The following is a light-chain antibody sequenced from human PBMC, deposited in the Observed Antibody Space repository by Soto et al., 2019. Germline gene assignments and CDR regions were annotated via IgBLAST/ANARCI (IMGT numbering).Light chain of an antibody. CDR3: QSYDSSLSGYV. Sequence: QPVLTQPPSVSGAPGQRVTISCTGSSSNIGAGYDVHWYQHLPGTAPKLLIYGNTNRPSGVPDRFSGSKSATSASLAITGLQAEDEADYYCQSYDSSLSGYVFGTGTKVTVL. J-gene: IGLJ1*01. CDR1: SSNIGAGYD. V-gene: IGLV1-40*01. CDR2: GNT.